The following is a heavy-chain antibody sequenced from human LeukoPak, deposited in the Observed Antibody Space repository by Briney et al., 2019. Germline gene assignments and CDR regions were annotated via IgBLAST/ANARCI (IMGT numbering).Heavy chain of an antibody. Sequence: PSETLSLTCTVSCGSISSYYWSWIRQPPGKGLEWIGYIYYSGSTNYNPSLKSRATISVDTSKNQFSLKLSSVTAADTAVYYCARGTMISWFDPWGQGTLVTVSS. V-gene: IGHV4-59*01. CDR2: IYYSGST. CDR3: ARGTMISWFDP. CDR1: CGSISSYY. D-gene: IGHD3-22*01. J-gene: IGHJ5*02.